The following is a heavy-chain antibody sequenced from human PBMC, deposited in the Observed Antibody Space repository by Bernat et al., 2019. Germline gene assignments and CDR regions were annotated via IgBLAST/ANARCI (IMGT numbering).Heavy chain of an antibody. CDR2: ISYDGSNK. CDR1: GFTFSSYG. J-gene: IGHJ4*02. Sequence: QVQLVESGGGVVQPGRSLRLSCATSGFTFSSYGMHWVRQAPGKGLEWVAVISYDGSNKYYADSVKGRFTISRDNSKNKLYLQMNSLRAEDTAVYYCAKDRSSSWSIDYWGQGTLVTVSS. D-gene: IGHD6-13*01. V-gene: IGHV3-30*18. CDR3: AKDRSSSWSIDY.